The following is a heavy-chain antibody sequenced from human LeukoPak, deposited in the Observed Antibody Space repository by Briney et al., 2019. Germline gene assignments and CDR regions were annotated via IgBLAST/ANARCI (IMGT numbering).Heavy chain of an antibody. Sequence: GGSLRLSCAASGFTFSSYAMSWVRQAPGKGLEWVSAISGSGGSTYYADSVKGRFTISRDNSKDTLYLQMNSLRAEDTAVYYCAKRQQQLVGGDYWGQGTLVTVSS. CDR2: ISGSGGST. J-gene: IGHJ4*02. V-gene: IGHV3-23*01. CDR3: AKRQQQLVGGDY. CDR1: GFTFSSYA. D-gene: IGHD6-13*01.